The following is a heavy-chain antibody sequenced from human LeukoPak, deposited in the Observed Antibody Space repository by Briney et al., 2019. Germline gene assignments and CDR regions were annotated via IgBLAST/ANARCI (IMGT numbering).Heavy chain of an antibody. J-gene: IGHJ4*02. V-gene: IGHV4-39*01. CDR2: IYYSGST. D-gene: IGHD2-15*01. Sequence: SETLSLTCTVSGSSISSSSYYWGWIRQPPGKGLEWIGSIYYSGSTYYNPSLKSRVTISVDTSKNQFSLKLSSVTAADTAVYYCASPYCSGGSCYSGMGDYWGQGTLVTVSS. CDR3: ASPYCSGGSCYSGMGDY. CDR1: GSSISSSSYY.